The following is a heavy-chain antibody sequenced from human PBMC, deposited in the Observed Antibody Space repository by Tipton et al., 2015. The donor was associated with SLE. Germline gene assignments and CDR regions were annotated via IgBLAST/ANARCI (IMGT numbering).Heavy chain of an antibody. Sequence: SLRLSCAASGFTFSSYRMHWVRQAPGKGLEWVAFIRYEGSNKYYADSVKGRFTISRDNSKNTLYLQMNSLRAEDTAVYYCAKVRGIARGAVDIWGQGTMVTVSS. CDR3: AKVRGIARGAVDI. CDR1: GFTFSSYR. J-gene: IGHJ3*02. V-gene: IGHV3-30*02. CDR2: IRYEGSNK. D-gene: IGHD2-15*01.